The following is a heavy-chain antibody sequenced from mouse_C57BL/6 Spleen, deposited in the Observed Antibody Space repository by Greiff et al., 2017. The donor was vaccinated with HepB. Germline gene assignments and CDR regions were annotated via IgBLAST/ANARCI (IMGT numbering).Heavy chain of an antibody. D-gene: IGHD1-3*01. V-gene: IGHV1-69*01. Sequence: QVQLQQPGAELVMPGASVKLSCKASGYTFTSYWMHWVKQRPGQGLEWIGEIDPSDSYTNYNQKFKGKSTLTVDKSSSTAYMQLSSLTSEDSAVYDCARRRSSTAYWYFDVWGTGTTVTVSS. J-gene: IGHJ1*03. CDR3: ARRRSSTAYWYFDV. CDR2: IDPSDSYT. CDR1: GYTFTSYW.